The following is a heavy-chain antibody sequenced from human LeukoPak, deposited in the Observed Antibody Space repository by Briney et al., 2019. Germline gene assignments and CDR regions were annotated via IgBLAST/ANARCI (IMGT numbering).Heavy chain of an antibody. D-gene: IGHD1-26*01. CDR2: VYYSGTT. Sequence: PSETLSLTCTVSGGSISSSSYYWGWIRQPPGKGLQWIGTVYYSGTTYYDPSLKSRVTISVDTSKNQFSLRLNSVTAADTAVYYCAREPSGSYDPYFDYWGQGTLVTVSS. CDR1: GGSISSSSYY. V-gene: IGHV4-39*02. CDR3: AREPSGSYDPYFDY. J-gene: IGHJ4*02.